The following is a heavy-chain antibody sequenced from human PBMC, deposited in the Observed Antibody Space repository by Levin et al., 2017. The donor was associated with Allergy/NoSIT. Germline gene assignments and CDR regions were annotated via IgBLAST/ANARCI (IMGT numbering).Heavy chain of an antibody. D-gene: IGHD3-3*01. V-gene: IGHV4-34*01. Sequence: GSLRLSCAVYGGSFSGYYWSWIRQPPGKGLEWIGEINHSGSTNYNPSLKSRVTISVDTSKNQFSLQLSSVTAADTAVHYCARVREWGPKAHFDSWGQGTLVTVSS. CDR1: GGSFSGYY. CDR3: ARVREWGPKAHFDS. CDR2: INHSGST. J-gene: IGHJ4*02.